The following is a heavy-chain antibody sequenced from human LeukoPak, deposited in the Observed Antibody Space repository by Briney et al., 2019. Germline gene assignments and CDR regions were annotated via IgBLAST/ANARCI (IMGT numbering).Heavy chain of an antibody. CDR1: GYSISSGHY. V-gene: IGHV4-38-2*02. CDR3: ARVSGGGYCSSTSCQLDY. Sequence: SETLSLTCTVSGYSISSGHYWGWIRQPPGRGLEWIGEINHSGSTNYNPSLKSRVTISVDTSKNQFSLKLSSVTAADTAVYYCARVSGGGYCSSTSCQLDYWGQGTLVTVSS. CDR2: INHSGST. D-gene: IGHD2-2*01. J-gene: IGHJ4*02.